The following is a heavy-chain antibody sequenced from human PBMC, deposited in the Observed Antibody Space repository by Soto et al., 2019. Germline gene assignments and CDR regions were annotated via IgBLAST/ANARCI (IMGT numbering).Heavy chain of an antibody. CDR1: GDSVSSNSAA. CDR2: TYYRSKWYN. V-gene: IGHV6-1*01. Sequence: SQTLSLPCAISGDSVSSNSAAWNWIRQSPSRGLEWLGRTYYRSKWYNDYAVSVKSRITINPDTSKNQFSLQLNSVTPEDTAVYYCARGIGSPVDTYYYYYGMDVWGQGTTVTVSS. D-gene: IGHD3-16*02. CDR3: ARGIGSPVDTYYYYYGMDV. J-gene: IGHJ6*02.